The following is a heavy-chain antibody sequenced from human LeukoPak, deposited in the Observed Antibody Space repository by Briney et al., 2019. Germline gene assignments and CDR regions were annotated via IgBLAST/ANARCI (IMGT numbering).Heavy chain of an antibody. CDR2: IYTGDRT. V-gene: IGHV3-66*02. D-gene: IGHD5-24*01. Sequence: HPGGSLRLSCAASGFSVSSNYVSWVRQAPGKGLEWVSVIYTGDRTDYADPVKGRFTVSRDNSKNTMYLQMNSLKTEDTALYYCARQRDGYNSDPFDIWGQGTMVTVFS. CDR3: ARQRDGYNSDPFDI. J-gene: IGHJ3*02. CDR1: GFSVSSNY.